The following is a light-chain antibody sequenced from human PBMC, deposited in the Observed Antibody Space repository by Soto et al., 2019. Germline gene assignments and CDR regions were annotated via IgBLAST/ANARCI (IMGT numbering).Light chain of an antibody. CDR1: TGAVTYGHY. V-gene: IGLV7-46*01. J-gene: IGLJ1*01. CDR3: LLSYSGAYV. CDR2: DTN. Sequence: QAVVTQEPSLTVSPGGAVTLTCGSSTGAVTYGHYPYWLQQKPGQAPRTLIYDTNNKHSWTPARFSGSLLGGRAALTLSGAQPEDEADYYCLLSYSGAYVFGTGTKLTVL.